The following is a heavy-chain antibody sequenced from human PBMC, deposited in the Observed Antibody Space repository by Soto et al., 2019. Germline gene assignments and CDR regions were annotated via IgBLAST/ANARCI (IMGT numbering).Heavy chain of an antibody. D-gene: IGHD2-8*02. J-gene: IGHJ4*02. V-gene: IGHV3-30*03. CDR1: GFTVSTDG. CDR2: ISRDGGTK. Sequence: QVQLVESGGGVVQPGRSLRLSCAVSGFTVSTDGMHWVRQAPGKGLEWVAVISRDGGTKYYADSVKGRFTISRDNSRNTMFLEMNSLRGDDMAVYYCTGEVAAGYWGQGTLVTFSS. CDR3: TGEVAAGY.